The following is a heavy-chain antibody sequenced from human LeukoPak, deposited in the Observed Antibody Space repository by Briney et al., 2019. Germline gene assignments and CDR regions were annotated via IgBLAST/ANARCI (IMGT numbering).Heavy chain of an antibody. V-gene: IGHV3-30*03. CDR1: GFTFSSYS. D-gene: IGHD3-9*01. CDR3: AREARVLTGFDY. Sequence: GGSLRLSCAASGFTFSSYSMNWVRQAPGKGLEWVAVISYDGSNKYYADSVKGRFTISRDNSKNTLYLQMNSLRTEDTAVYYCAREARVLTGFDYWGQGTLVTVSS. CDR2: ISYDGSNK. J-gene: IGHJ4*02.